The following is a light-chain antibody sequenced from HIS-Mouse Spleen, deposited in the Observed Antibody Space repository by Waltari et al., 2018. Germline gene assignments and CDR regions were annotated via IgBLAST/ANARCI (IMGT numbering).Light chain of an antibody. Sequence: SYELTQPPSVSVSPGQTARITCYGDALPKTYAYWYQQKSGQAPVLVIYEDSKRPSGIPERFSGSSSGTMATLTISGAQVEDEADYYCYSTDSSGNHRVFGGGTKLTVL. CDR2: EDS. V-gene: IGLV3-10*01. CDR1: ALPKTY. J-gene: IGLJ2*01. CDR3: YSTDSSGNHRV.